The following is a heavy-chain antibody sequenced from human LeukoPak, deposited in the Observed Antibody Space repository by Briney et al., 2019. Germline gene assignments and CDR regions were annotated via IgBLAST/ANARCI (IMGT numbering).Heavy chain of an antibody. CDR3: ARDLYCSSTSCSDAFDI. D-gene: IGHD2-2*01. J-gene: IGHJ3*02. CDR2: IIPISGTA. V-gene: IGHV1-69*05. CDR1: GGTFSSYA. Sequence: SVKVSCKASGGTFSSYAISWVRQAPGQGLEWMGGIIPISGTANYAQKFQGRVTITTDESTSTAYMELSSLRSEDTAVYYCARDLYCSSTSCSDAFDIWGQGTMVTVSS.